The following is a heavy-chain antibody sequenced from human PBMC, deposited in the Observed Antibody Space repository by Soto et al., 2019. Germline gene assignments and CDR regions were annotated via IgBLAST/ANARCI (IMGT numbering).Heavy chain of an antibody. D-gene: IGHD3-16*01. Sequence: SETLSLTCTVPGGSISSYYWSWIRQPPGKGLEWIGYIYYSGSTNYNPSLKSRVTISVDTPKNPSSLKLCCVAAADTAVSYCVRGGIEAVGIGGGGTDWFDPWGQGTLVTAPQ. CDR2: IYYSGST. CDR1: GGSISSYY. CDR3: VRGGIEAVGIGGGGTDWFDP. V-gene: IGHV4-59*01. J-gene: IGHJ5*02.